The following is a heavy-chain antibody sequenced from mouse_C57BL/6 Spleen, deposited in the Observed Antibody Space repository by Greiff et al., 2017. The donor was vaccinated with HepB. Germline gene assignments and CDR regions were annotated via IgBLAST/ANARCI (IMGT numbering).Heavy chain of an antibody. D-gene: IGHD2-3*01. CDR3: ARDEGRDGYFDY. CDR1: GFTFSSYA. Sequence: EVHLVESGGGLVKPGGSLKLSCAASGFTFSSYAMSWVRQTPEKRLEWVATISDGGSYTYYPDNVKGRFTISRDNAKNNLYLQMSHLKSEDTAMYYCARDEGRDGYFDYWGQGTTLTVSS. J-gene: IGHJ2*01. V-gene: IGHV5-4*01. CDR2: ISDGGSYT.